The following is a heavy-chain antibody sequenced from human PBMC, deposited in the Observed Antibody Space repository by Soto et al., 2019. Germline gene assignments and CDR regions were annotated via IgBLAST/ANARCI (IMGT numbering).Heavy chain of an antibody. D-gene: IGHD6-6*01. V-gene: IGHV1-2*04. J-gene: IGHJ6*02. CDR2: INPNSGGT. Sequence: ASVKVSCKASGYTFTGYYMHWVRQAPGQGLEWMGWINPNSGGTNYAQKFQGWVTMTRDTSISTAYMELSRLRSDDTAVYYCARDGDSSSSYYYYGMDVWGQGTTVTV. CDR1: GYTFTGYY. CDR3: ARDGDSSSSYYYYGMDV.